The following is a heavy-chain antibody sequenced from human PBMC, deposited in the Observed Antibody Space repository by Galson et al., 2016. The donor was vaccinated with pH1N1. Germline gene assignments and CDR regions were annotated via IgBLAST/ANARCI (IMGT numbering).Heavy chain of an antibody. Sequence: ETLSLTCTVSGDSVSSASYYWSWIRQPPGKGLEWIAYIYYSGSTNYNPSLKSRVTISVDTSKNHFSLKLSSVTAADTAVYYCATIVGATRGIDYWGQGTLVTVSS. CDR3: ATIVGATRGIDY. D-gene: IGHD1-26*01. J-gene: IGHJ4*02. CDR2: IYYSGST. V-gene: IGHV4-61*03. CDR1: GDSVSSASYY.